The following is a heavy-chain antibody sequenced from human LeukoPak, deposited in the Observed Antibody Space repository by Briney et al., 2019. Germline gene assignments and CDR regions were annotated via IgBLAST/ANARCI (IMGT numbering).Heavy chain of an antibody. V-gene: IGHV3-33*08. Sequence: PGRSLRLSCAVSGFTFSSYGMHWVRQAPGKGLEWVAVIWFDGSHKYFGDSVKGRFSISRDNSKNTVYLQMDTLRGDDTAVYYCARGDPLKGTRVFYYHGMDVWGQGTTVTVSS. J-gene: IGHJ6*02. CDR2: IWFDGSHK. CDR1: GFTFSSYG. D-gene: IGHD1-14*01. CDR3: ARGDPLKGTRVFYYHGMDV.